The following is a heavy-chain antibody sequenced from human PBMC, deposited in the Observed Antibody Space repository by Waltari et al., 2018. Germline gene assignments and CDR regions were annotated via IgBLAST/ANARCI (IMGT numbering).Heavy chain of an antibody. J-gene: IGHJ6*02. CDR3: AGRIVLRLYGMDV. V-gene: IGHV4-34*01. Sequence: QVQLQQWGAGLLKPSETLSLTCAVYGGSFSGYYWSWIRQPPGKGLEWIGEINHSGSTNYTPARRSRVTISVDTSKNQFSLKLGSVTAADTAVYYCAGRIVLRLYGMDVWGQGTTVTVSS. CDR2: INHSGST. D-gene: IGHD3-3*01. CDR1: GGSFSGYY.